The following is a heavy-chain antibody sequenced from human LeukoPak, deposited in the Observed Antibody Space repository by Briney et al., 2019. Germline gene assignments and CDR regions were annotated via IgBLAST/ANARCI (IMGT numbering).Heavy chain of an antibody. CDR3: AREARVAF. V-gene: IGHV3-7*01. CDR2: IKEDGSEK. CDR1: GFTFGDYL. Sequence: GGSLRLSCTASGFTFGDYLMSWFRQAPGKGLEWVASIKEDGSEKYYVDSVKGRFIISRDNAKNSLNLQMNSLRAEDTAVYYCAREARVAFWGQGTLVTVSS. D-gene: IGHD3-3*01. J-gene: IGHJ4*02.